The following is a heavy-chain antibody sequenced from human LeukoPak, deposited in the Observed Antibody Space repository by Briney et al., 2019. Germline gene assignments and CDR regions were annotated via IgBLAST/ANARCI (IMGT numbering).Heavy chain of an antibody. CDR3: VTYHYGSGSYYEFDY. CDR2: IKGGGSEK. V-gene: IGHV3-7*01. Sequence: PGGSLRLSCAASGFAFWSYWMSWVRQAPGKGLEWVSNIKGGGSEKYYVDSVKGRFTISRDNAKNSLYLQMNSLRAEDTAVYYCVTYHYGSGSYYEFDYWGQGTLVTVSS. D-gene: IGHD3-10*01. CDR1: GFAFWSYW. J-gene: IGHJ4*02.